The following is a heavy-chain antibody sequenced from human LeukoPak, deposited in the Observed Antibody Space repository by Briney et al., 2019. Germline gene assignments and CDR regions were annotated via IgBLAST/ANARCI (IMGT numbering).Heavy chain of an antibody. D-gene: IGHD3-10*01. V-gene: IGHV4-31*03. J-gene: IGHJ5*02. CDR1: GGPISSGGYY. CDR2: IYYSGST. Sequence: SQTLSLTCTVSGGPISSGGYYWNWIRQHPGKGLEWIGYIYYSGSTYYNPSLKSRVTISVDTSKNQFSLKLSSVTAADTAVYYCARDYDGSGSYQRWFDPWGQGTLVTVSS. CDR3: ARDYDGSGSYQRWFDP.